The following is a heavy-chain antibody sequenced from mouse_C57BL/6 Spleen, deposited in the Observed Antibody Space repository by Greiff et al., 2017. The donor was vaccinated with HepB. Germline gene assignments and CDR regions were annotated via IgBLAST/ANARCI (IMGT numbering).Heavy chain of an antibody. V-gene: IGHV1-18*01. CDR3: ARYGGYYWYFDV. J-gene: IGHJ1*03. CDR1: GYTFTDYN. CDR2: INPNNGGT. Sequence: EVQLQQSGPELVKPGASVKIPCKASGYTFTDYNMDWVKQSHGKSLEWIGDINPNNGGTIYNQKFKGKATLTVDKSSSTAYMELRSLTSEDTAVYYCARYGGYYWYFDVWGTGTTVTVSS. D-gene: IGHD1-1*01.